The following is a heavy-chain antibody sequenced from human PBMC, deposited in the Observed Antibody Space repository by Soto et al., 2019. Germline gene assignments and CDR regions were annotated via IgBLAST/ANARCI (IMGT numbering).Heavy chain of an antibody. CDR2: IYYSGST. D-gene: IGHD3-9*01. J-gene: IGHJ5*02. CDR3: ARTVYYDILTGYYSGWFDP. Sequence: SETLSLTCTVSGGSISSSSYYWGWIRQPPGKGLEWIGSIYYSGSTYYNPSLKSRVTISVDTSKNQFSLKLSSVTAADTAVYYCARTVYYDILTGYYSGWFDPWGQGTLVT. CDR1: GGSISSSSYY. V-gene: IGHV4-39*01.